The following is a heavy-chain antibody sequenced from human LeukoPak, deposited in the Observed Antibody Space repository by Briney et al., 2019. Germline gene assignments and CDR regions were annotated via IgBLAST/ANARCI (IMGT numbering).Heavy chain of an antibody. J-gene: IGHJ4*02. CDR1: GFTFSSYA. CDR3: AKTYSSSSNSDY. D-gene: IGHD6-6*01. CDR2: ISGSGGST. Sequence: PTGGSLRLSCAASGFTFSSYAMSWVRQAPGKGLEWVSAISGSGGSTYYADSVKGRFTISRDNSKNMLYLQMNSLRAEDTAVYYCAKTYSSSSNSDYWGQGTLVTVSS. V-gene: IGHV3-23*01.